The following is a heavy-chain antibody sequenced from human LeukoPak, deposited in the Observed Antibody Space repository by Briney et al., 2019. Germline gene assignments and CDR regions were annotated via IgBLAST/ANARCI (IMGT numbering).Heavy chain of an antibody. J-gene: IGHJ6*03. Sequence: GGSLRLSCAASGFTFSNYAMHWVRQAPGKGLEYVSAISSNGGDTFYAKSVRGRFTISRDNSKNTLFLQMGSLRVDDMAVYYCARDSCTTTSCYGYYYCYYMDVWGKGTTVTVSS. CDR1: GFTFSNYA. CDR2: ISSNGGDT. V-gene: IGHV3-64*01. CDR3: ARDSCTTTSCYGYYYCYYMDV. D-gene: IGHD2-2*01.